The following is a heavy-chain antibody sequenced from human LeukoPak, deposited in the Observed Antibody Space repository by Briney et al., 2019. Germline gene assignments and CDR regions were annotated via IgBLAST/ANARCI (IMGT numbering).Heavy chain of an antibody. CDR2: IYSGGST. CDR1: GFTLSSNY. D-gene: IGHD6-19*01. Sequence: PGGSLRLSCAASGFTLSSNYMSWVRQAPGKRLEWVSVIYSGGSTYYADSVKGRFTISRDNSKNTLYLQMNSLRAEDTAVYYCARVSGWLFDYWGQGTLVTVSS. V-gene: IGHV3-53*01. CDR3: ARVSGWLFDY. J-gene: IGHJ4*02.